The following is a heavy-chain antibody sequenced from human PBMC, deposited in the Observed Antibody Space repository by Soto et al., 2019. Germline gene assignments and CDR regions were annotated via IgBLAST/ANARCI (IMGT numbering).Heavy chain of an antibody. V-gene: IGHV4-59*01. D-gene: IGHD3-10*01. CDR2: IFYSGST. CDR1: GGSIRSYY. CDR3: ATGGGRFNYGMDV. Sequence: QVQLQESGPGLVKPSETLSLTCTVSGGSIRSYYWSWIRQPPGKRLEWIGYIFYSGSTNYNPSLKSRVTISVDTSKNQLSLKLNSVTAADTAVYYCATGGGRFNYGMDVWGQGTSVTVSS. J-gene: IGHJ6*02.